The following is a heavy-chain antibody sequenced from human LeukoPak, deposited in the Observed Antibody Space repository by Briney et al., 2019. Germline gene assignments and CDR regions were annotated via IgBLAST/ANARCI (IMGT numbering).Heavy chain of an antibody. D-gene: IGHD3-10*01. J-gene: IGHJ4*02. CDR2: ISGSGGST. CDR1: GFTFSSYA. CDR3: AKDSSELLWFGEFPDY. V-gene: IGHV3-23*01. Sequence: GGSLRLSCAASGFTFSSYAMSWVRQAPGKGLEWVSAISGSGGSTYYADSVKGRFTISRDNSKNTLYLQMNSLRAEDTAVYYCAKDSSELLWFGEFPDYWGQGTLVTVSS.